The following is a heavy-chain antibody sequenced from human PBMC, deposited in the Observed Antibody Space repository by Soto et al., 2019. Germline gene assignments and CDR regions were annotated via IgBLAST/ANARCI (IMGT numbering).Heavy chain of an antibody. J-gene: IGHJ4*02. CDR1: GFTFSSYA. D-gene: IGHD3-22*01. CDR3: AKGSLAGKVISPYLDY. V-gene: IGHV3-23*01. Sequence: EVQLLESGGGLVQPGGSLRLSCAASGFTFSSYAMSWVRQDPGKGLEWVSAISGSGGSTYYADSVKGRFTISRDNSKNTLYLQMNSLRAENTAVYYCAKGSLAGKVISPYLDYWGQGSLVTVSS. CDR2: ISGSGGST.